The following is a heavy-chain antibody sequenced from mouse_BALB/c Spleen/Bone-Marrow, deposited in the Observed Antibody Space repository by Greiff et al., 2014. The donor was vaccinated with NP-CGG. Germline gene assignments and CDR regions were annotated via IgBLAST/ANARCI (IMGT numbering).Heavy chain of an antibody. CDR1: GYTFTSYY. Sequence: VNLVESGAELVKPGASVKLSCKASGYTFTSYYMYWVKQRPGQGLEWIGEINPNNDGTNFNEKFKSKATLTVDKSSSTAYMQLSSLTSEDSAVYYCARAAYDPYAMDYWGQGTSVTVSS. CDR3: ARAAYDPYAMDY. J-gene: IGHJ4*01. D-gene: IGHD2-3*01. V-gene: IGHV1S81*02. CDR2: INPNNDGT.